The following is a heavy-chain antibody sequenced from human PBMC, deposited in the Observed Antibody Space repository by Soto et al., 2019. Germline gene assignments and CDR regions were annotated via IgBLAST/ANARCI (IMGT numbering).Heavy chain of an antibody. V-gene: IGHV1-18*04. J-gene: IGHJ5*02. D-gene: IGHD4-17*01. CDR3: ARGTVTSGRWFGT. CDR2: ISSLSGNT. Sequence: QVHLVQSETEVKEPGASVTVSCKTSHATFTGYTINWVRQAPGQGLEWLGWISSLSGNTYYARDFQGRLTMTTNTSATTADMELRSLRSDDTAVYFCARGTVTSGRWFGTWGQGTLVTVSS. CDR1: HATFTGYT.